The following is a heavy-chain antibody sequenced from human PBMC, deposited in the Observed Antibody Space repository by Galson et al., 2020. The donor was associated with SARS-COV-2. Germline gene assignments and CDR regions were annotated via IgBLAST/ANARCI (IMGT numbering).Heavy chain of an antibody. J-gene: IGHJ4*02. V-gene: IGHV3-21*01. CDR3: ARVEGQAVSGPYDY. CDR1: GFSFKDYT. CDR2: ITSTPTYT. Sequence: KIGESLSISCEGSGFSFKDYTMIWVRQAPGKGPESVSSITSTPTYTYYAASVRGRFTVSRDNTRNSLFLQLHNLRGEDTAVYYCARVEGQAVSGPYDYWGQGTLVTVSS. D-gene: IGHD6-19*01.